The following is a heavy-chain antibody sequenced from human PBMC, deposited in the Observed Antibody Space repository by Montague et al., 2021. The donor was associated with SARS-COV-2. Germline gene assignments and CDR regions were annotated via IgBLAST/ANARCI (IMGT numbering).Heavy chain of an antibody. CDR1: GSSLSTYGVG. D-gene: IGHD6-13*01. CDR2: IYWDDDK. V-gene: IGHV2-5*02. J-gene: IGHJ6*02. CDR3: AHRGSWAGPGMDV. Sequence: PALVKPTQTLTLTCTFSGSSLSTYGVGVGWIRQPPGKALEWLVLIYWDDDKRYSPSLKSRLTITKDTSKNQVVLTTTNMDPVDTATYYCAHRGSWAGPGMDVWGQGTTVTVSS.